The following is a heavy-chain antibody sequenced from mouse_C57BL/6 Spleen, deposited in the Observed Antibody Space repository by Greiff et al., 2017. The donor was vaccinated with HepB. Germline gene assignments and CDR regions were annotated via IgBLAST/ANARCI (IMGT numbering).Heavy chain of an antibody. Sequence: EVQGVESGGGLVKPGGSLKLSCAASGFTFSSYAMSWVRQTPEKRLEWVATISDGGSYTYYPDNVKGRFTISRDNAKNNLYLQMSHLKSEDTAMYYCARDPYYREKCAMDYWGQGTSVTVSS. CDR2: ISDGGSYT. V-gene: IGHV5-4*01. J-gene: IGHJ4*01. CDR1: GFTFSSYA. CDR3: ARDPYYREKCAMDY. D-gene: IGHD2-12*01.